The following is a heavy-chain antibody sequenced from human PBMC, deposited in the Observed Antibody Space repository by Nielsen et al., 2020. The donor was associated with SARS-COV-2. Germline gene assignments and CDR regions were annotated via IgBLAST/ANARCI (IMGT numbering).Heavy chain of an antibody. D-gene: IGHD3-22*01. CDR2: IIPILGIA. V-gene: IGHV1-69*02. Sequence: SVKVSCKASGGTFSSYTISWVRQAPGQGLEWMGRIIPILGIANYAQKFQGRVTITADKSTSTAYMELSSLRSEDTAVYYCARPEYYYDSSGYFRYYYGMDVWGQGTTVTVSS. J-gene: IGHJ6*02. CDR1: GGTFSSYT. CDR3: ARPEYYYDSSGYFRYYYGMDV.